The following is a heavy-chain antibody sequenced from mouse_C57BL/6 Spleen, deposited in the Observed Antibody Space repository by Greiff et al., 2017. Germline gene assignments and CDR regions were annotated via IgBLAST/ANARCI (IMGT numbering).Heavy chain of an antibody. V-gene: IGHV1-15*01. CDR1: GYTFTDYE. D-gene: IGHD2-4*01. CDR3: TVYDYDGQFAY. J-gene: IGHJ3*01. CDR2: IDPETGGT. Sequence: QVQLQQSGAELVRPGASVTLSCKASGYTFTDYEMHWVKQTPVHGLEWIGAIDPETGGTAYNQKFKGKAILTADKSSSTAYMELRSLTSEDSAVYYCTVYDYDGQFAYWGQGTLVTVPA.